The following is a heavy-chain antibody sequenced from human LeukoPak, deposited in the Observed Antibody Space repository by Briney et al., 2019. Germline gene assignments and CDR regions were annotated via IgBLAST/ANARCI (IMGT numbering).Heavy chain of an antibody. Sequence: GASVKVSCKASGYTFTGYYMHWVRQAPGQGLEWMGWINPNSGGTNYAQKFQGRVTMTRDTSISTAYMELSRLRSDDTAVYCCARDRAYCSSTSCYYYYYYYMDVWGKGTTVTVSS. J-gene: IGHJ6*03. CDR3: ARDRAYCSSTSCYYYYYYYMDV. CDR1: GYTFTGYY. CDR2: INPNSGGT. D-gene: IGHD2-2*01. V-gene: IGHV1-2*02.